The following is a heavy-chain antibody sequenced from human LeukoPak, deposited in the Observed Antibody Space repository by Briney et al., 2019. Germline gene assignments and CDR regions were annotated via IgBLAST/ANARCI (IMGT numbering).Heavy chain of an antibody. V-gene: IGHV3-33*01. Sequence: GGSLRLSCAVSGFTFSNYGLHWVRQAPGKGLEWVAVIWYDGSKTFYADSVKGRFTISRDNSKSTLFLQMNSLRAEDTAVYYCARDPASVTTYFDYWGQGTPVTVSS. CDR1: GFTFSNYG. D-gene: IGHD4-17*01. CDR3: ARDPASVTTYFDY. CDR2: IWYDGSKT. J-gene: IGHJ4*02.